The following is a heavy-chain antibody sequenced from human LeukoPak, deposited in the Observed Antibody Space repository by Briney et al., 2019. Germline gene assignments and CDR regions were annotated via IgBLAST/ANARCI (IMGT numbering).Heavy chain of an antibody. Sequence: PGGSLRLSCAASGFTFSSYSMNWVRQAPGKGLEWVSSISSSSSYIYYADSVKGRFTISRDNAKNSLYLQMNSLRAEDTAVYYCARDRYDFWSGYSDMDVWGKGTTVTVSS. V-gene: IGHV3-21*01. CDR3: ARDRYDFWSGYSDMDV. D-gene: IGHD3-3*01. CDR1: GFTFSSYS. J-gene: IGHJ6*03. CDR2: ISSSSSYI.